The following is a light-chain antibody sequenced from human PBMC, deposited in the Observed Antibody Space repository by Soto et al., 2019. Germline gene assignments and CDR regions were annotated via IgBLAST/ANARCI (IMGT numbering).Light chain of an antibody. CDR3: QQFAVSRT. J-gene: IGKJ1*01. Sequence: DIQMTQSPSTLSASVGDRVTITCRASQSASRWLAWYQQKPGKAPKLLIYKAFSLESGVPSRFSGSGSGTEFTLTISSLQPDDFATYYCQQFAVSRTFGQGTKVDIK. CDR2: KAF. V-gene: IGKV1-5*03. CDR1: QSASRW.